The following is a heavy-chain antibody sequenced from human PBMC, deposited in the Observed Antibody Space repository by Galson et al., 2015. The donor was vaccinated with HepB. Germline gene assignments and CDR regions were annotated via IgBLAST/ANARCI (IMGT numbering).Heavy chain of an antibody. CDR1: GGTFSSYA. V-gene: IGHV1-69*13. D-gene: IGHD5-18*01. J-gene: IGHJ4*02. Sequence: SVKVSCKASGGTFSSYAISWVRQAPGQGLEWMGGIIPVFGTANYAQKFQGRVTITADESTSTAYMELSSLRSEDTAVYYCARGRTAMVRGYFDYWGQGTLVTVSS. CDR2: IIPVFGTA. CDR3: ARGRTAMVRGYFDY.